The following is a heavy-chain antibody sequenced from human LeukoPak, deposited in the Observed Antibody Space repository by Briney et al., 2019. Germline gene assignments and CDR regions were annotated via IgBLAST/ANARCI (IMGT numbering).Heavy chain of an antibody. Sequence: GGSLRLSCASSGFDFNNYAMSWVRHGPGKGLEWVSAMSGSGYHTHYADSDKTHYADSVKDRFTITRDNSNSTVYLHMNNLRLEDTAIYYCAKGAAIDHWGQGTLVTVSS. CDR2: MSGSGYHTHYADSDKT. J-gene: IGHJ4*02. V-gene: IGHV3-23*01. CDR3: AKGAAIDH. CDR1: GFDFNNYA.